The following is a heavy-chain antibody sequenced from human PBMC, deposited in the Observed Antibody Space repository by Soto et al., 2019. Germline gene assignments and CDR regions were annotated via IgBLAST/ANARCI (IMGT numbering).Heavy chain of an antibody. J-gene: IGHJ6*02. D-gene: IGHD6-19*01. CDR1: GCTFSSYA. V-gene: IGHV1-69*13. Sequence: SVKVSCKASGCTFSSYAISWLRQAPGQGLEWMGGIIPIFGTANYAQKFQGRVTITADESTSTAYMELSSLRSEDTAVYYCASKLAVAGPTYYYYGMDVWGQGTTVTVSS. CDR3: ASKLAVAGPTYYYYGMDV. CDR2: IIPIFGTA.